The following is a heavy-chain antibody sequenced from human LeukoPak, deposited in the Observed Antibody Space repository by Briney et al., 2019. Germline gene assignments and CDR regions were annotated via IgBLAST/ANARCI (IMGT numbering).Heavy chain of an antibody. CDR2: ISWNSGSI. CDR3: AKDNRRHYTSGPNPDSLH. Sequence: PGRSLRLSCAGSGFIFNNYAMHWVRQPPGKGLEGVSGISWNSGSIDYADSVKGRFTIPRDNAKNSLYLQMNSLRVEDTAFYYCAKDNRRHYTSGPNPDSLHWGQGALVTVSS. J-gene: IGHJ4*02. D-gene: IGHD6-19*01. V-gene: IGHV3-9*01. CDR1: GFIFNNYA.